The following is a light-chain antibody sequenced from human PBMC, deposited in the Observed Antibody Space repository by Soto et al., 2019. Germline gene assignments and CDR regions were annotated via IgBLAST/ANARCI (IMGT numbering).Light chain of an antibody. J-gene: IGLJ7*01. Sequence: QSALTQTASVSGSPGQSITISCTGTSSDVGGYKFVSWYQQHPGKAPKLIIYEASNRPSGVSNRFSGSKSGNTASLTVSGLQAEDEADYYCSSYTTSDTWVFGGGTQLTVL. V-gene: IGLV2-14*01. CDR2: EAS. CDR3: SSYTTSDTWV. CDR1: SSDVGGYKF.